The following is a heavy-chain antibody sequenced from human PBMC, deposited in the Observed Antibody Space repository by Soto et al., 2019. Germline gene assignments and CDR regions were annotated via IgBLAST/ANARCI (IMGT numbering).Heavy chain of an antibody. CDR3: AKEGTAMVWYFDL. CDR2: ISYDGSNK. Sequence: GSLRLSCAASGFTFSSYGMHWVRQAPGKGLEWVAVISYDGSNKYYADSVKGRFTISRDNSKNTLYLQMNSLRAEDTAVYYCAKEGTAMVWYFDLWGRGTLVTVSS. D-gene: IGHD5-18*01. V-gene: IGHV3-30*18. CDR1: GFTFSSYG. J-gene: IGHJ2*01.